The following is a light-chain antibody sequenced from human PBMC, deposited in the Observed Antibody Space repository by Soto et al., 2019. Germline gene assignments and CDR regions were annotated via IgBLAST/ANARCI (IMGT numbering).Light chain of an antibody. CDR1: SSNIGSNS. J-gene: IGLJ2*01. CDR3: AAGGDSFIGWF. Sequence: QSVLTQPPSASGTPGQRVTISCSGTSSNIGSNSVSWYYHLPGTAPKLLIYNRDQRPSGVPDRFSGSKSDTSASLAMSGFHFGEEADYYWAAGGDSFIGWFFGGGTK. CDR2: NRD. V-gene: IGLV1-44*01.